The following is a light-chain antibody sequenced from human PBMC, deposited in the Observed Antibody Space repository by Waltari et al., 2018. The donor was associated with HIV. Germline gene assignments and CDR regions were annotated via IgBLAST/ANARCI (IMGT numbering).Light chain of an antibody. CDR2: RAS. V-gene: IGKV1-5*03. CDR3: QQYSVDFYT. J-gene: IGKJ3*01. Sequence: DIRMTQSPSTLSASVGERVPITCRASQNISGWLAWYQQSPGKAPRLLIHRASNLEFGVSPRFSGGGSGTEFSLTIAGLQPDDFATYYCQQYSVDFYTFGQGTKV. CDR1: QNISGW.